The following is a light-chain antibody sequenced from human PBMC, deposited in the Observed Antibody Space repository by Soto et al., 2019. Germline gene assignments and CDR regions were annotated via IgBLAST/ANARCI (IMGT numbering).Light chain of an antibody. CDR2: DAS. Sequence: EIVLTQSPATLSLSPGERATLSCRASQSVSSYLAWYQQKPGQAPRLLIYDASNRATGIPARFSGSGSGTDVTLSISSLEPEDFAVYYWQQRSNWPPGLTFGGGTKVEIK. CDR3: QQRSNWPPGLT. CDR1: QSVSSY. J-gene: IGKJ4*01. V-gene: IGKV3-11*01.